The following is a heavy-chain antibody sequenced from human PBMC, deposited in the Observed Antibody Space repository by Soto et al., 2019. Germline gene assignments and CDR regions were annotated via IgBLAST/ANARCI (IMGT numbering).Heavy chain of an antibody. V-gene: IGHV1-46*01. J-gene: IGHJ4*02. D-gene: IGHD2-15*01. Sequence: PGQGLEWMAIINPSGGTTYYVQKFEGRVTLTTDTSTSTVYMELSSLRSDDTAVYYCARVRGGGSEYFFDYWGQGTLVTVSS. CDR2: INPSGGTT. CDR3: ARVRGGGSEYFFDY.